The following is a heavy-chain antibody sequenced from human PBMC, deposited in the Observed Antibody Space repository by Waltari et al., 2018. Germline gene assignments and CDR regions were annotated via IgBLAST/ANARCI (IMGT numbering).Heavy chain of an antibody. CDR3: AKPFYNWDDPLHS. CDR2: ITVSDDT. Sequence: EVQLLESGGGLVQQGGSLRLSCAASGIIFNNFAIHWVRLARGTGLDWVAAITVSDDTFYADSVMGRFTVSRDTSKNTVYLQMNGLRAEDTAIYYCAKPFYNWDDPLHSWGQGTLVAVSS. D-gene: IGHD1-20*01. CDR1: GIIFNNFA. J-gene: IGHJ4*02. V-gene: IGHV3-23*01.